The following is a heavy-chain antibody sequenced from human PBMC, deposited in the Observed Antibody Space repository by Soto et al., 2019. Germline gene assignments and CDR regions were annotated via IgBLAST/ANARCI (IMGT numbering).Heavy chain of an antibody. CDR3: AELGSSWYSDAFDI. V-gene: IGHV3-33*06. J-gene: IGHJ3*02. D-gene: IGHD6-13*01. CDR2: IWYDGSNK. CDR1: GFTFSSYG. Sequence: VQLVESGGGVVQPGRSLRLSCAASGFTFSSYGMHWVRQAPGKGLEWVAVIWYDGSNKYYADSVKGRFTISRDNSKNTLYLQMNSLRAEDTAVYYCAELGSSWYSDAFDIWGQGTMVTVSS.